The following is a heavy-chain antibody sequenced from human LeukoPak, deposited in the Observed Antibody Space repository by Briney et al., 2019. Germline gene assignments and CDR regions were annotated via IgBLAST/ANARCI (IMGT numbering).Heavy chain of an antibody. CDR2: FRAYNGST. Sequence: GSSVKLCCKASGYTFTSYVIRWGGEAAGHGGGGRGWFRAYNGSTDYAQKLQGRVTMTTDTSTSTAYMELRSLRSDDTAVYYCARDVYSIAAAGTFDYWGQGTLVTVSS. D-gene: IGHD6-13*01. CDR3: ARDVYSIAAAGTFDY. J-gene: IGHJ4*02. CDR1: GYTFTSYV. V-gene: IGHV1-18*01.